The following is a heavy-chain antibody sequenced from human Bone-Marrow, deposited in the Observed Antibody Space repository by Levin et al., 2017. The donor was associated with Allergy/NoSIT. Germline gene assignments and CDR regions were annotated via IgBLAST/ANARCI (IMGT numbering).Heavy chain of an antibody. D-gene: IGHD2-2*01. CDR1: GATFRSYA. CDR2: IIPILGIT. J-gene: IGHJ4*02. Sequence: SVKFSCKASGATFRSYAITWVRRAPGQGLEWMGRIIPILGITKYAEKFQGRVTFTADKSTSTAYMELSSLRSEDTAVYYCARDVVVVPAATPHPDYWGQGTLVTVSS. CDR3: ARDVVVVPAATPHPDY. V-gene: IGHV1-69*04.